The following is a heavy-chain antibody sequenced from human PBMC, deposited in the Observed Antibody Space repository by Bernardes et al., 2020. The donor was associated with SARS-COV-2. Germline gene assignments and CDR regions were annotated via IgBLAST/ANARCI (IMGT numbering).Heavy chain of an antibody. J-gene: IGHJ2*01. D-gene: IGHD1-1*01. CDR1: GFTFSSYS. Sequence: GGSLRLSCAASGFTFSSYSMNWVRQAPGKGLEWVSYISSSSSTIYYADSVKGRFTISRDNAKNSLYLQMNSLRAEDTAVYYCASNPYYTQLGRYFDLWGRGTLVTVSS. CDR2: ISSSSSTI. V-gene: IGHV3-48*01. CDR3: ASNPYYTQLGRYFDL.